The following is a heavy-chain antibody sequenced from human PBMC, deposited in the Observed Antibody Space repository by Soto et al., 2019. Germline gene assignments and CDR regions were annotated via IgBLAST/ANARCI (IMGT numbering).Heavy chain of an antibody. CDR2: IYWNDDQ. CDR3: THRSPAYGHDF. Sequence: SGPTLVNPTQTLTLTCNCSDFPLTTRGVGVGWIRQPPGNALERVALIYWNDDQRYNPSLKSRLTVTKDTSKNHVGLTITNVGPRDTATYYSTHRSPAYGHDFWGPGTLVTVSS. D-gene: IGHD3-10*01. J-gene: IGHJ4*02. V-gene: IGHV2-5*01. CDR1: DFPLTTRGVG.